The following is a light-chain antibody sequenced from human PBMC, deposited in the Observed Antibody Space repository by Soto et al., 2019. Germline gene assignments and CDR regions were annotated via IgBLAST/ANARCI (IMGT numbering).Light chain of an antibody. CDR3: QSYDSSLSGSYV. J-gene: IGLJ1*01. V-gene: IGLV1-40*01. CDR1: SYDIGAGYD. CDR2: SNN. Sequence: QCVLTQPPSVSGAPGQRVTISCTGSSYDIGAGYDVHWYQRLPGTAPKVLIYSNNNRPSGVPDRFSGSKSGTSASLAITGLQAEDEADYYCQSYDSSLSGSYVFGTGTKLTGL.